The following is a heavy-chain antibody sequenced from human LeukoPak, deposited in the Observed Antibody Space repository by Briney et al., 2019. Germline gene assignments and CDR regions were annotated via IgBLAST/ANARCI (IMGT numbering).Heavy chain of an antibody. J-gene: IGHJ4*02. CDR2: IYPGNSDI. CDR3: ARHLSSITSCPNY. Sequence: GESLKISCKGSGYSFASYWIAWVRQMPGKGPEWMGVIYPGNSDITYSPSFQGQVTISADKSVSTAYLHWSSLEASDTAIYYCARHLSSITSCPNYWGQGTLVTVSS. CDR1: GYSFASYW. V-gene: IGHV5-51*01. D-gene: IGHD2-2*01.